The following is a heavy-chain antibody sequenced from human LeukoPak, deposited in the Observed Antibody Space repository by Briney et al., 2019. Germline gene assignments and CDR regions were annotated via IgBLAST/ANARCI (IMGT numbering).Heavy chain of an antibody. Sequence: GASVKVSCKASGYTFTDYYMHWVRQAPGQGLEWVGWINHNSGGTNYAQKFQGRVTMTRDTSISTAYMELSRLRSDDTAVYYCARVYLGVYYYGSSGYSHLDYWGQGTLVTVSS. CDR2: INHNSGGT. D-gene: IGHD3-22*01. CDR3: ARVYLGVYYYGSSGYSHLDY. V-gene: IGHV1-2*02. CDR1: GYTFTDYY. J-gene: IGHJ4*02.